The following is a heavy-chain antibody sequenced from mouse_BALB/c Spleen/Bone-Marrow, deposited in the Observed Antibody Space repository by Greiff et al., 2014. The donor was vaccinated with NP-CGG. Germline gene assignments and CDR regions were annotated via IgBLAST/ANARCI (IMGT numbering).Heavy chain of an antibody. V-gene: IGHV14-1*02. Sequence: EVKLQESGAEFVRPGALVKLSCNASGFNIKDYYMHWVKQRPEQGLEWIGWIDPENGNTIYDPKFPGKASITADTSSNTAYLQLSSLTSEDTAVYYCTRGVYYGSSYFDDWGQGTTLTVSP. J-gene: IGHJ2*01. CDR3: TRGVYYGSSYFDD. D-gene: IGHD1-1*01. CDR2: IDPENGNT. CDR1: GFNIKDYY.